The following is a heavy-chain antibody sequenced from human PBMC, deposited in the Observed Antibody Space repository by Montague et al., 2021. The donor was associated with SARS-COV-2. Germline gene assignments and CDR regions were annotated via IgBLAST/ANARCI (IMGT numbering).Heavy chain of an antibody. V-gene: IGHV4-34*01. D-gene: IGHD3-3*01. J-gene: IGHJ5*02. CDR2: INHSGNT. Sequence: SETLSLTCAVYGGSLSGYYWAWICQTPGKGLEWIGEINHSGNTNYNPSLKSRLTISVDTSKKQFSLKLSSVTTADTAVYYCARGADYDFWSGYLRYKWFDPWGQGTPVTVSS. CDR3: ARGADYDFWSGYLRYKWFDP. CDR1: GGSLSGYY.